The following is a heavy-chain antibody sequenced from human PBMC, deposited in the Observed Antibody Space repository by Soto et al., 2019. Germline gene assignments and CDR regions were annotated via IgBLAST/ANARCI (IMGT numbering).Heavy chain of an antibody. CDR3: ARWDSSGWRSWFDP. CDR2: IIPIFGTA. V-gene: IGHV1-69*01. CDR1: GGTFSSYA. D-gene: IGHD6-19*01. Sequence: QVQLVQSGAEVKKPGSSVKVSCKASGGTFSSYAISWVRQAPGQGLEWMGGIIPIFGTANYARKFQGRVTITADVSTSTTYMELSSLRSEDTAVYDCARWDSSGWRSWFDPWGQGTLVTVSS. J-gene: IGHJ5*02.